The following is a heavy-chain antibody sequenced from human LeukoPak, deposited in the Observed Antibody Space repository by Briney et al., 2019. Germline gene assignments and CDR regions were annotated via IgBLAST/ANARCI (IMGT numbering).Heavy chain of an antibody. V-gene: IGHV1-69*04. CDR2: IIPILGVA. Sequence: SVKVSCKASGGTFSSYAISWVRQAPGQGLEWMGRIIPILGVANYAQKFQGRVTITADKSTSTAYMELSSLRSEDTAVYYCARGIAAAGVDYWGQGTLVTVSS. D-gene: IGHD6-13*01. J-gene: IGHJ4*02. CDR1: GGTFSSYA. CDR3: ARGIAAAGVDY.